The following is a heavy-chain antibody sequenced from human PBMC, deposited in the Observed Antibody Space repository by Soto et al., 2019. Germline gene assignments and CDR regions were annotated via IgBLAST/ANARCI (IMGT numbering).Heavy chain of an antibody. CDR2: IWYDGSNK. D-gene: IGHD3-10*01. CDR1: GFTFSSYG. CDR3: ARVGHLGYYYMDV. V-gene: IGHV3-33*01. J-gene: IGHJ6*03. Sequence: PGGSLRLSCAASGFTFSSYGMHWVRQAPGKGLEWVAVIWYDGSNKYYADSVKGRFTISRDNSKNTLYLQMNSLGAEDTAVYYCARVGHLGYYYMDVWGKGTTVTVSS.